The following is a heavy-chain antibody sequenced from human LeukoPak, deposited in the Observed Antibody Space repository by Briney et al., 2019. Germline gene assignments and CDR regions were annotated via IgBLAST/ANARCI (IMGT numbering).Heavy chain of an antibody. CDR1: GYTFTSYA. CDR3: ARGASAGYSSGDY. Sequence: ASVKVSCKASGYTFTSYAMNWVRQAPGQGLEWMGWINTDTGNPTYAQGFTGRFVFSLDTSVSTAYLQISSLRAEDTAVYYCARGASAGYSSGDYWGQGTLVTVSS. J-gene: IGHJ4*02. CDR2: INTDTGNP. D-gene: IGHD6-19*01. V-gene: IGHV7-4-1*02.